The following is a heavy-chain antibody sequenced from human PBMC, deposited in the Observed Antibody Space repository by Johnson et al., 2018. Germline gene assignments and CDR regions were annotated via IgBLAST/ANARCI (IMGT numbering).Heavy chain of an antibody. CDR3: GRAPTQSAEYFQH. Sequence: QVQLVQSGGGVVQPGRSLRLSCAASGFTFSSYAMHGVRQAPGKGLEWVAVISYAGRNKYYADSVKGRVIISRDTSKNTLYLQMNSRRAEDTAGYYWGRAPTQSAEYFQHWGQGTLVTVSS. CDR1: GFTFSSYA. D-gene: IGHD2-15*01. J-gene: IGHJ1*01. CDR2: ISYAGRNK. V-gene: IGHV3-30-3*01.